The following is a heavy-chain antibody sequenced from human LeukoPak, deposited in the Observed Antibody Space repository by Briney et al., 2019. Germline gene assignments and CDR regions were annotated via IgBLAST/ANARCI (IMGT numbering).Heavy chain of an antibody. CDR3: AKGGSGWTFDY. Sequence: GGSLRLSCAVSGITLSNYAMSWVRQAPGKGLEWVSAISGSTYYADSVKGRFTISRDNSKDTLYLQMNSLRADDTAVYYCAKGGSGWTFDYWGQGTLVTVSS. CDR2: ISGST. V-gene: IGHV3-23*01. CDR1: GITLSNYA. J-gene: IGHJ4*02. D-gene: IGHD6-19*01.